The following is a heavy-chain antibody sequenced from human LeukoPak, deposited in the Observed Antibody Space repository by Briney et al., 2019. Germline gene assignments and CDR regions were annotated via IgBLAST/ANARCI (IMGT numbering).Heavy chain of an antibody. J-gene: IGHJ4*02. V-gene: IGHV3-15*01. CDR1: GFTFSDAW. Sequence: GGSLRLSCVPSGFTFSDAWMSWVRQAPGKGLEWVGRIKSKIDGGTIDYGAPVKGRFTNSRDDSRNTLYLQMNSLKTEDTAVYYCTTRRQDGCWGQGTLVTVS. CDR2: IKSKIDGGTI. D-gene: IGHD6-25*01. CDR3: TTRRQDGC.